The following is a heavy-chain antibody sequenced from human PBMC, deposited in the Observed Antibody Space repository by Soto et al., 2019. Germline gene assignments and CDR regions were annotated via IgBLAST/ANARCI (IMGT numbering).Heavy chain of an antibody. Sequence: ASMKVSCKASGCTFSSYAISWVRQAPGQGLEWKGEIIPIFGTANYAQKFQGRVTITADESTSTAYMELSSLRSEDTAVYYCASTYYYGSSGYCCGIFDYWGQGTLATVSS. CDR2: IIPIFGTA. V-gene: IGHV1-69*13. CDR3: ASTYYYGSSGYCCGIFDY. CDR1: GCTFSSYA. J-gene: IGHJ4*02. D-gene: IGHD3-22*01.